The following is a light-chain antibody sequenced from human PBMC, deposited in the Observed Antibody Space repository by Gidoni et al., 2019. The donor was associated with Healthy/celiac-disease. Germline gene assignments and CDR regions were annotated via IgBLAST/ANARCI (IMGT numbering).Light chain of an antibody. CDR2: AAS. J-gene: IGKJ2*04. V-gene: IGKV1-9*01. CDR1: QGISSY. Sequence: DIQLTQSPSFLSASVGDRVTITCRASQGISSYLAWYQQKPGKAPKLLIYAASTLQSGVPSRFSGSGSGTEFTLTISSLQPEDFATYYCQQLNSYPMEGSFXXXTKLEIK. CDR3: QQLNSYPMEGS.